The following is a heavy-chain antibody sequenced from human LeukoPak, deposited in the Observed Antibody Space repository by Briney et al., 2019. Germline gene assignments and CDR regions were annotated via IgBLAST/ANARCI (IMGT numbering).Heavy chain of an antibody. Sequence: SETLSLTCTVSGGSITSYYWSWIRQPPGRGLEWIGYIYYSGSTNYDPSLKSRVTISVDTSKNQFSLKLSSVTAADTAVYYCARGGVNYKIAGPWGQGALVTVSS. D-gene: IGHD3-10*01. CDR3: ARGGVNYKIAGP. V-gene: IGHV4-59*01. J-gene: IGHJ5*02. CDR1: GGSITSYY. CDR2: IYYSGST.